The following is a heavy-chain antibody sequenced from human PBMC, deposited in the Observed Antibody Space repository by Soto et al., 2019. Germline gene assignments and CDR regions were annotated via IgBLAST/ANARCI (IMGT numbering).Heavy chain of an antibody. V-gene: IGHV1-46*01. CDR1: GYSFTIYY. CDR3: ATTPSPLPRGNSYFDY. Sequence: ASVKVSCKASGYSFTIYYIHWVRQAPGRGLEWMGIINLRDGDTRFAQTFQGRVTMTRDTSTSTVYMELSSLRSEDTAVYYCATTPSPLPRGNSYFDYWGQGTLVTVSS. D-gene: IGHD4-4*01. CDR2: INLRDGDT. J-gene: IGHJ4*02.